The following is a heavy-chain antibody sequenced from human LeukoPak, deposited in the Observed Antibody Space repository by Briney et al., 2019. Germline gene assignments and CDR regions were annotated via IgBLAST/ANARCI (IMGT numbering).Heavy chain of an antibody. D-gene: IGHD6-13*01. J-gene: IGHJ3*02. CDR3: AKDRGTEYSSPGDAFDI. Sequence: GGSLRLSCAASGFTFSSYWMHWVRQAPDKGLEWVSYINTDGSSTSYADSVKGRFTISRDNAKNTLYLQMNSLRAEDTAVYYCAKDRGTEYSSPGDAFDIWGQGTMVTVSS. CDR2: INTDGSST. CDR1: GFTFSSYW. V-gene: IGHV3-74*01.